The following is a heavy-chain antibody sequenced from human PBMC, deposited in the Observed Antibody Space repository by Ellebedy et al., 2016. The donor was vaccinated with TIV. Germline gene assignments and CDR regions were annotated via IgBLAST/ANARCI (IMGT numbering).Heavy chain of an antibody. D-gene: IGHD2-21*02. V-gene: IGHV3-9*01. J-gene: IGHJ6*02. CDR2: INWNSGKI. CDR3: AKDIRYCGGDCYEVDYFYGFNV. CDR1: GFKFDDYA. Sequence: GGSLRLSXAASGFKFDDYAMHWVGQVPGKGLEWVSGINWNSGKIGYGDSVKGRFTISRDNAKNSLYLQMNSLRPEDTALYYCAKDIRYCGGDCYEVDYFYGFNVWGRGTTVTVAS.